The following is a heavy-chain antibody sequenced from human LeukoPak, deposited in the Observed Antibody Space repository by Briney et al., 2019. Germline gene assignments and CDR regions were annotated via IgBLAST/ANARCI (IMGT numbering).Heavy chain of an antibody. V-gene: IGHV1-18*01. J-gene: IGHJ5*02. D-gene: IGHD2-15*01. CDR3: AREEDTYPIWFDP. CDR1: VYTFTSYG. CDR2: ISAYNGNT. Sequence: ASVKVSCTASVYTFTSYGISWVRQAPGQGLEWIGWISAYNGNTNYAQKLQGRVTMTTDTSTSTAYMELMSLRSDDTAVYYCAREEDTYPIWFDPWGQGTLVTVSS.